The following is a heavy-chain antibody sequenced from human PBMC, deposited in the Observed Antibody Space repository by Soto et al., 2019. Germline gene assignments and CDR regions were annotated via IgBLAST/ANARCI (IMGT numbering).Heavy chain of an antibody. J-gene: IGHJ6*02. CDR3: ARTDRDFYGLDV. V-gene: IGHV3-13*05. Sequence: EVQLVEAGGGLVQPGGSLRLACEASGFTFRNYDMHWVRQGTGKGLEWVSGISAAGDPDYADSVKGRFTISREDAQNSFFRQMNSLRAGDTAVYYCARTDRDFYGLDVWGQGTTVIVSS. CDR2: ISAAGDP. CDR1: GFTFRNYD.